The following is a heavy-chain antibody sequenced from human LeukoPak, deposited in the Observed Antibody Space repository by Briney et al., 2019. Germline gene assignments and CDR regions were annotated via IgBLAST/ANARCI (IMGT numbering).Heavy chain of an antibody. CDR1: GYTFTGYY. D-gene: IGHD3-10*01. CDR3: ARIMVRGAIHY. CDR2: INPNSGGT. V-gene: IGHV1-2*06. Sequence: ASVKVSCKASGYTFTGYYMHWVRPAPGQGLEWMGRINPNSGGTNYAQKFQGRVTMTRDTSISTAYMELSRLRSDDTAVYYCARIMVRGAIHYWGQGTLVTVSS. J-gene: IGHJ4*02.